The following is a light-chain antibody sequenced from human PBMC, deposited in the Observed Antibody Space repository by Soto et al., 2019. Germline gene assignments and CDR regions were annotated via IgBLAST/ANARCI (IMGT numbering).Light chain of an antibody. J-gene: IGKJ1*01. CDR3: QQRSNWPWR. V-gene: IGKV3-11*01. CDR2: DAS. CDR1: QSVSSY. Sequence: EIVLTQSPATLSLSPGERATLSCRASQSVSSYFAWYQQKPGQTPRLLIYDASNRATGIPPRFSGSGSGTDFTLTISSLEPEDFAVYYCQQRSNWPWRFGQGTKVEIK.